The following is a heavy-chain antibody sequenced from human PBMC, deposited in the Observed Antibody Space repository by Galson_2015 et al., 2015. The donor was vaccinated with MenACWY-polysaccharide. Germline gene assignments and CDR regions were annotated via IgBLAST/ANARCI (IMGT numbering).Heavy chain of an antibody. CDR1: GFTFSSYG. D-gene: IGHD2/OR15-2a*01. CDR2: IWYDGNNK. Sequence: SLRLSCAASGFTFSSYGMHWVRQAPGKGLEWVAVIWYDGNNKYYADSVKGRFTISRDNSKNTLYLQMNSLRAEDTAVYYCARSSYDEYWCSGMDVWGQGTPVTVSS. V-gene: IGHV3-33*01. J-gene: IGHJ6*02. CDR3: ARSSYDEYWCSGMDV.